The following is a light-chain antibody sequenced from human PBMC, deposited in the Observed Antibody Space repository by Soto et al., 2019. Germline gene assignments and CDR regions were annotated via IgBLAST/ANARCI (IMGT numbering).Light chain of an antibody. CDR1: SSNIGSNY. CDR2: DSN. CDR3: QSYGTSLSGLYV. J-gene: IGLJ1*01. Sequence: QSVLTQPPSASGTPGQRVTISCSGSSSNIGSNYVYWYQQFPGEAPKFLISDSNHRPSGVPDRFSVSKSGASASLAITGLRAEDEGDYFCQSYGTSLSGLYVFGTGTKVTVL. V-gene: IGLV1-47*01.